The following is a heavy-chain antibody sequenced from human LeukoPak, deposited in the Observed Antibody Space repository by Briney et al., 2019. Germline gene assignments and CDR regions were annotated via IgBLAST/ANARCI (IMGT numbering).Heavy chain of an antibody. V-gene: IGHV3-11*04. Sequence: PGGSLRLSCAASGFRFDSFYMGWIRQVPGKGLDYIAFISGSGAVPYYAESVKGRFTISRDNAKNSVSLQMNSLSADDTAVYYCARSLIGPSEDYWG. CDR3: ARSLIGPSEDY. J-gene: IGHJ4*01. CDR2: ISGSGAVP. D-gene: IGHD3-22*01. CDR1: GFRFDSFY.